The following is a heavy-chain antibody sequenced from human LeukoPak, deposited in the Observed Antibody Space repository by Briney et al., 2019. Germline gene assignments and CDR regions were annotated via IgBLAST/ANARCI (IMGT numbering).Heavy chain of an antibody. Sequence: SQTLSLTCAISGDSVSSNSAAWNWIRQPPSRGLEWLGRTYYRSKWYNDYAESVKSRITINPDTSKNQFSLQLNSVTPEDTAMYYWARRRTTGDFDYWGQGTLVTVSS. CDR2: TYYRSKWYN. D-gene: IGHD1-1*01. J-gene: IGHJ4*02. CDR1: GDSVSSNSAA. CDR3: ARRRTTGDFDY. V-gene: IGHV6-1*01.